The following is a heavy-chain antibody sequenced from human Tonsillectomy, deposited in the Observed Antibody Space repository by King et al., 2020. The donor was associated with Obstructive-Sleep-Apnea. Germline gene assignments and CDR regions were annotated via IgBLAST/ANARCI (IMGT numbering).Heavy chain of an antibody. J-gene: IGHJ3*02. CDR3: ARVSGGLRTFDI. D-gene: IGHD6-19*01. V-gene: IGHV4-39*07. Sequence: QLQESGPGLVKPSETLSLTCTVSGGSISSSSYYWGWIRQPPGKGLEWIGSIYYSGSTYYNPSLKSRVTISVDTSKNQFSLKLSSVTAADTAVYYCARVSGGLRTFDIWGQGTMVTVSS. CDR1: GGSISSSSYY. CDR2: IYYSGST.